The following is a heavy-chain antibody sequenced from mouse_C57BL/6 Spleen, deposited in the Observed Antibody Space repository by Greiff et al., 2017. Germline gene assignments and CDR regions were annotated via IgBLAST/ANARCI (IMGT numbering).Heavy chain of an antibody. D-gene: IGHD2-12*01. CDR2: IRLKSDNYES. CDR3: TGDDGSYWYFDV. V-gene: IGHV6-3*01. CDR1: GFTFSNYW. J-gene: IGHJ1*03. Sequence: EVLLVESGGGLVQPGGSMKLSCVASGFTFSNYWMNWVRQSPEQGLEWVAQIRLKSDNYESHYAESVKGRLTISRDDSKSSVYLQMINLRAEDTGIYYCTGDDGSYWYFDVWGTGTTVTVSS.